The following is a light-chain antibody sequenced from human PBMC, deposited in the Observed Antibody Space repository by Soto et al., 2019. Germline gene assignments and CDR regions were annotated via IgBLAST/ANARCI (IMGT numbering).Light chain of an antibody. V-gene: IGKV1-39*01. CDR3: QQTYKSPPWT. Sequence: DIQMTQSPSSLSASVGDTVTITCRASQNIGIYLNWYQHKPGKAPKVLISGVSNLQSGVPSRFIGSGSGTDFTLTISSLQPEDFASYSCQQTYKSPPWTFGQGTKVDIK. CDR2: GVS. CDR1: QNIGIY. J-gene: IGKJ1*01.